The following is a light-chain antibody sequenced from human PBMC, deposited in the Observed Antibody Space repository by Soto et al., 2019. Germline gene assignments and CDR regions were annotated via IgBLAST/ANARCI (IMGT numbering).Light chain of an antibody. J-gene: IGKJ1*01. CDR2: LGS. CDR1: QSLLYSNGYNY. Sequence: DIVMTQSPLSLPVTPGEPASISCRSSQSLLYSNGYNYLDWYLQKPGQSPQLLIYLGSNRASGVPDRFSGGGSGPDCTLKNSRVEAEDVGVYYCIEAIHTPPWTFGQGIKVEIK. CDR3: IEAIHTPPWT. V-gene: IGKV2-28*01.